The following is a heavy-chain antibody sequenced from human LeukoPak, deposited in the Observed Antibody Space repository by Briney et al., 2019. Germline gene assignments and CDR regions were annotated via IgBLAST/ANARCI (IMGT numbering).Heavy chain of an antibody. CDR3: ARDRYSELGGSYMNY. CDR1: GGTFSSYA. J-gene: IGHJ4*02. CDR2: IIPIFGTA. V-gene: IGHV1-69*13. D-gene: IGHD1-26*01. Sequence: SVKVSCKASGGTFSSYATSWVRQAPGQGLEWMGGIIPIFGTANYAQKFQGRVTITADESTSTAYMELSSLRSEDTAVYYCARDRYSELGGSYMNYWGQGTLVTVSS.